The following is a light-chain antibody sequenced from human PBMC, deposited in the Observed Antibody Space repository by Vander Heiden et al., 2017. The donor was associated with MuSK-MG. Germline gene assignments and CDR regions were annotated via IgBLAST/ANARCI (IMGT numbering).Light chain of an antibody. CDR2: GAS. Sequence: ETVMTQSPATLSVSPGERATLSCRASQSISNNLAWYQQKPGQAPRVLIYGASTRATGIPARFSGSGSGTEFTLTISRLQSEDFAVYYCQQYNNWPPLTFGAGSKVEIK. V-gene: IGKV3-15*01. CDR3: QQYNNWPPLT. CDR1: QSISNN. J-gene: IGKJ4*01.